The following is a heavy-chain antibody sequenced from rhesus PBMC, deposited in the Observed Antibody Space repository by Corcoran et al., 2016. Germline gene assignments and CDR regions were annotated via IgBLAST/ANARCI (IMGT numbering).Heavy chain of an antibody. J-gene: IGHJ4*01. CDR1: GFTLNTTGMG. CDR3: TRYLRSNFYFDY. D-gene: IGHD2-15*01. CDR2: IYWDDDK. V-gene: IGHV2-1*01. Sequence: QVTLKESGPALVKPTQTLTLTCILSGFTLNTTGMGVGWIRQPPGKTLEWLAPIYWDDDKRLSTSLKSRLTISKDTSKNQVVLTMTNMDPVDTATYYCTRYLRSNFYFDYWGQGVLVTVSS.